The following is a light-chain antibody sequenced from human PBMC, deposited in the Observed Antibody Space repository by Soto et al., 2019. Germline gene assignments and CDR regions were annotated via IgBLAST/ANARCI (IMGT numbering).Light chain of an antibody. V-gene: IGKV3-20*01. CDR1: QSVSSSF. J-gene: IGKJ1*01. Sequence: EIVLTQSPGSLSLSPVEVATLSCRASQSVSSSFFAWYQQKPGQAPSLLIYGASRRTTGVPDRFSGSGSGTDCTLSISRLEPDYFAVYYCQQYESSVTLCQGTKV. CDR2: GAS. CDR3: QQYESSVT.